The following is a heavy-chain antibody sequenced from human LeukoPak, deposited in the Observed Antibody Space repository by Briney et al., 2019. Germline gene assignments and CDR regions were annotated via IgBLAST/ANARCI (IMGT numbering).Heavy chain of an antibody. J-gene: IGHJ4*02. Sequence: PGGSLRLSCAASGFTFTSYAMSWVRQAPGKGLEWVSTISGSGGNTYYADSVKGRFTISRDNSKNTLYLQMNSLRAEDTAVYYCAKVDYCFFDYWGQGTLVTVSS. CDR1: GFTFTSYA. V-gene: IGHV3-23*01. D-gene: IGHD4-11*01. CDR2: ISGSGGNT. CDR3: AKVDYCFFDY.